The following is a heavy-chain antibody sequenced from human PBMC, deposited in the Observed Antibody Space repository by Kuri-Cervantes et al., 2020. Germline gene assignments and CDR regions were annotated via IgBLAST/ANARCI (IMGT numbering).Heavy chain of an antibody. J-gene: IGHJ5*02. CDR1: GFSLSNARMG. V-gene: IGHV2-26*01. D-gene: IGHD3-3*01. CDR2: IFSNDEK. Sequence: SGPTLVKPTETLTLTCTVSGFSLSNARMGVSWIRQPPGKALEWLAHIFSNDEKSYSTSLKSRFTISKDTSKSQVVLTMTNMDPVDTATYYCARNYTIFGENGFDPWGQGTLVTVSS. CDR3: ARNYTIFGENGFDP.